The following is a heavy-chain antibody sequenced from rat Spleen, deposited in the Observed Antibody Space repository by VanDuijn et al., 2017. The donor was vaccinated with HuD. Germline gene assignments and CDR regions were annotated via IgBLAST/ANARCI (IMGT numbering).Heavy chain of an antibody. V-gene: IGHV5-25*01. D-gene: IGHD1-4*01. CDR2: ISSDGGNT. CDR1: GFTFRNYY. Sequence: EVQLVESGGGLVQPGRSMKLSCAASGFTFRNYYMAWVRQAPTKDLEWVASISSDGGNTYYSASVKGRFTISRDNAKISLYLQMNSLKSEDTATYYCARQCTPYYWYFDFLGPGTMVTVSS. CDR3: ARQCTPYYWYFDF. J-gene: IGHJ1*01.